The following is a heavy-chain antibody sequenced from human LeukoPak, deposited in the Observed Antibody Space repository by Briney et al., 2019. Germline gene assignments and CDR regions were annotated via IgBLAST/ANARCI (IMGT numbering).Heavy chain of an antibody. J-gene: IGHJ5*02. Sequence: GASVKVSCKASGYTFSGYHIHRVRQAPGQGLEWMGWINPNSGGTNFAPKFHGRVSMTRDTSLSTAYMELSSLRSDDTAVYYCARDRGGFKGDWLFNWFDPWGQGTLVTVSS. CDR2: INPNSGGT. CDR3: ARDRGGFKGDWLFNWFDP. D-gene: IGHD3/OR15-3a*01. CDR1: GYTFSGYH. V-gene: IGHV1-2*02.